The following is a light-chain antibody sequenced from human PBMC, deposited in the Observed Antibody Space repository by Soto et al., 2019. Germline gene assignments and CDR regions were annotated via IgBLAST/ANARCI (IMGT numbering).Light chain of an antibody. CDR1: QSVSSN. CDR3: QQYSNRWT. J-gene: IGKJ1*01. CDR2: GAS. Sequence: EIVMTQSPATLSVSPGERAPLSCRASQSVSSNLAWYQQKPGQAPRLLIYGASTRATGIPARFSGSGSGTEFTLTISSLQSEDFAVYYCQQYSNRWTFGQGTKVDIK. V-gene: IGKV3-15*01.